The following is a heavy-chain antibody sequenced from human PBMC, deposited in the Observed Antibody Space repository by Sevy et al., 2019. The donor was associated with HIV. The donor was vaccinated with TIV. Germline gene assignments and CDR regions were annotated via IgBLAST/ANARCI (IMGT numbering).Heavy chain of an antibody. CDR2: ITPVLGTT. J-gene: IGHJ4*02. CDR3: ARWSISIDY. V-gene: IGHV1-69*13. Sequence: ASVKVSCKASGGTFSSYIVSWVRQAPGQGLEWMGGITPVLGTTNYAHKFQGRVTITADEYTSTVYMEMSRLKSEDTAVYYCARWSISIDYWGQGTLVTVSS. CDR1: GGTFSSYI.